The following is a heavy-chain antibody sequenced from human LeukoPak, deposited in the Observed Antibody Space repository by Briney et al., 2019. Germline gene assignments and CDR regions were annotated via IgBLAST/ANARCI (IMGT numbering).Heavy chain of an antibody. D-gene: IGHD3-9*01. CDR2: ISSSGSTI. CDR1: GFTFSSYE. V-gene: IGHV3-48*03. J-gene: IGHJ4*02. CDR3: ARDRYFDWLFDY. Sequence: GGSLRLSCAASGFTFSSYEMNWVRQAPGQGLELLSYISSSGSTIYYADSVKGRFTISRDNAKNSLYLQMNSLRAEDTAVYYCARDRYFDWLFDYWGQGTLVTVSS.